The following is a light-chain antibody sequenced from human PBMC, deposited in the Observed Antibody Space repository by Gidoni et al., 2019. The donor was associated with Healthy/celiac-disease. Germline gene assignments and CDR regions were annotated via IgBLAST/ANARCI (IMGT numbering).Light chain of an antibody. J-gene: IGKJ4*01. V-gene: IGKV2-28*01. Sequence: DIVRTQSPLSLPVTPGEPASISCRSSQSLLHSNGYNYLDWYLQKPGQSPQLLIYLGSNRASGVPDRFSGSGSGTDFTLNISRVEAEDVGVYYCMQALQTPPTFGGGTQVEIK. CDR3: MQALQTPPT. CDR1: QSLLHSNGYNY. CDR2: LGS.